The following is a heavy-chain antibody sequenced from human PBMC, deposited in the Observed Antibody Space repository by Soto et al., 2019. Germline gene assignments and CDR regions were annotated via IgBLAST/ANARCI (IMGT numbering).Heavy chain of an antibody. Sequence: QVQLVQSWAEVKKPGVSVKLSCKTSGYTFTGYVVDWVRQAPGQGLEWMGWINSGNGNTKYSEKFQGRVTITRDTSARTAYMELNSLTSEDTAVYYCARGLTIFGVVIGYWGQGTLVTVSS. J-gene: IGHJ4*02. V-gene: IGHV1-3*01. CDR3: ARGLTIFGVVIGY. CDR2: INSGNGNT. CDR1: GYTFTGYV. D-gene: IGHD3-3*01.